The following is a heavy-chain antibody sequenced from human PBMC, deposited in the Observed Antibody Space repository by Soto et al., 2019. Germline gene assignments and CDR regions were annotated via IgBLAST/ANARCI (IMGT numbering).Heavy chain of an antibody. CDR3: AKDVARLDGMDV. D-gene: IGHD6-6*01. CDR1: GFTFSSYG. J-gene: IGHJ6*02. CDR2: ISYDGSNK. Sequence: QVQLVESGGGVVQPGRSLRLSCAASGFTFSSYGMHWVRQAPGKGLEWVAVISYDGSNKYYADSVKGRFTISRDNSKNTLYLKMNSLRAEDTAVYYCAKDVARLDGMDVWGQGTTVTVSS. V-gene: IGHV3-30*18.